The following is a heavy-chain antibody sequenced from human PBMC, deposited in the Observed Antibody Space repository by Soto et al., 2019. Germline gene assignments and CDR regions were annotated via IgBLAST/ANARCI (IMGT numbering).Heavy chain of an antibody. V-gene: IGHV3-15*01. Sequence: PGGSLRLSCAASGFTFSNAWMSWVRQAPGKGLEWVGRIKSKTDGGTTDYAAPVKGRFTISRDDSKNTLYLQMNSLKTEDTAVYYCTTVIYAVVVIRSGWFDPWGQGTLVTVSS. CDR3: TTVIYAVVVIRSGWFDP. CDR1: GFTFSNAW. D-gene: IGHD3-22*01. J-gene: IGHJ5*02. CDR2: IKSKTDGGTT.